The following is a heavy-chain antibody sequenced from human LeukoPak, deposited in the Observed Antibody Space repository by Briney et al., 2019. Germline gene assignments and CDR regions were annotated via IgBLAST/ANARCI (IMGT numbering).Heavy chain of an antibody. Sequence: SETLSLTCTVSGGSISSSSYYWGWIRQPPGKGLEWIGSIYYSGSTYYNPSLKSRVTISVDTSKSQFSLKLSSVTAADTAVYYCAGPEIAAADYWGQGTLVTVSS. V-gene: IGHV4-39*07. CDR3: AGPEIAAADY. CDR2: IYYSGST. CDR1: GGSISSSSYY. J-gene: IGHJ4*02. D-gene: IGHD6-13*01.